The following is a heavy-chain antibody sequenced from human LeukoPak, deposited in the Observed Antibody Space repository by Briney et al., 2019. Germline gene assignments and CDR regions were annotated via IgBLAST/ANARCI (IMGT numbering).Heavy chain of an antibody. D-gene: IGHD1-26*01. V-gene: IGHV4-4*07. CDR2: IYTSGST. J-gene: IGHJ6*03. Sequence: PSETLSLTCTVSGGSISRYYWSWIRQPAGKGLEWIGRIYTSGSTNYNPSLKSRVTMSVDTSKNQFSLKLSSVTAADTAVYYCARMIGILGATRYDFYYYYMDVWGKGTTVTVSS. CDR3: ARMIGILGATRYDFYYYYMDV. CDR1: GGSISRYY.